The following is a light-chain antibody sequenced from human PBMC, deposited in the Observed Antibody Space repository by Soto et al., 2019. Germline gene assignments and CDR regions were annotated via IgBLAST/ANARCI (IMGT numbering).Light chain of an antibody. CDR1: QHISSW. Sequence: DIQMTQSPSSVSASVGDRVTITCRASQHISSWLAWYQQKPGKAPELLIYDASSLQSGVPSRFSGSGSGTDFTLTINSLQPEDFATYYCQQANSFPYTFGLGTKVYIK. J-gene: IGKJ2*01. CDR3: QQANSFPYT. V-gene: IGKV1-12*01. CDR2: DAS.